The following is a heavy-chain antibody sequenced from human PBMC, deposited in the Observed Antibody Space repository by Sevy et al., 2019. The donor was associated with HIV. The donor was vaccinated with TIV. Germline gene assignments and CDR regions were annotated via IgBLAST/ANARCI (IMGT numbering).Heavy chain of an antibody. CDR2: IRFDGNNK. Sequence: GGSLRLSCAASGFTFSRDGMHWVRQAPGKGLEWVASIRFDGNNKHYVDSVMGRFTISRDDSKNTLYLQMNSLRSEDTAVYYCAKASVARNLHFDYWGQGALVTVSS. V-gene: IGHV3-30*02. CDR1: GFTFSRDG. J-gene: IGHJ4*02. D-gene: IGHD6-19*01. CDR3: AKASVARNLHFDY.